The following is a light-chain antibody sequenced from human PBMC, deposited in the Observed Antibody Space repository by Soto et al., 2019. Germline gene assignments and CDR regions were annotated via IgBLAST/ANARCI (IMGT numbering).Light chain of an antibody. CDR2: LGS. Sequence: DIVMPQSPISLPVTPGEPSSISCMSSQSLLHSNGYNYLDWYLQKPGQSPQLLIYLGSNRASGVLDRFSGSGSGTDFTLKISRVEAEDVGVYYCMQALQTPLTFGGGTKVDNK. CDR1: QSLLHSNGYNY. J-gene: IGKJ4*01. V-gene: IGKV2-28*01. CDR3: MQALQTPLT.